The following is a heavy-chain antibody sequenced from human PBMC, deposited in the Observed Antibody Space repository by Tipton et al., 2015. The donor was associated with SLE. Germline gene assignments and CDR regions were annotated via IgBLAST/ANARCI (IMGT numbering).Heavy chain of an antibody. J-gene: IGHJ4*02. Sequence: TLSLTCAVYGGSFSGYYWSWIRQPPGKGLEWIGEINHSGSTNYNPSLKSRVTISVDTSKNQFSLKLSSVTAADTAVYYCAGLRTIPSSEDLGEDFDYWGQGTLVTVSS. D-gene: IGHD3-16*01. CDR1: GGSFSGYY. CDR2: INHSGST. CDR3: AGLRTIPSSEDLGEDFDY. V-gene: IGHV4-34*01.